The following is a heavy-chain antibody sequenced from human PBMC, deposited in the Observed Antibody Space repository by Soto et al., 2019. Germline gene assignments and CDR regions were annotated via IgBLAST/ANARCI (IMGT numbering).Heavy chain of an antibody. J-gene: IGHJ4*02. D-gene: IGHD1-1*01. CDR3: ATEGSVYNDHISNCADS. V-gene: IGHV3-21*01. Sequence: EVQLVESGGGLVQPGGSLRLSCEASGFTFSSYSMIWVRQAPGKGLEWVSSISTTSTYIYYADSVKGRFTISRDNAKNSLYLLMNSLRAEDTAVYYCATEGSVYNDHISNCADSWGQGTLVSVSS. CDR1: GFTFSSYS. CDR2: ISTTSTYI.